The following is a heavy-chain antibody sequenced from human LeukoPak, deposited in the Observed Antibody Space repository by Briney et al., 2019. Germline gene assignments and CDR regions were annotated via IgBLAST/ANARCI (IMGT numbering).Heavy chain of an antibody. CDR1: GGSLSGYY. J-gene: IGHJ4*02. CDR3: ARRPGTILDS. Sequence: SETLSLTCGVYGGSLSGYYWSWIRQSPGKGLEWIGEVNHSGSTNYNPSLKSRVTISVDTSKKQFSLKLSSVTAADTAVYYCARRPGTILDSWGQGTLVTVSS. V-gene: IGHV4-34*01. CDR2: VNHSGST. D-gene: IGHD3-3*01.